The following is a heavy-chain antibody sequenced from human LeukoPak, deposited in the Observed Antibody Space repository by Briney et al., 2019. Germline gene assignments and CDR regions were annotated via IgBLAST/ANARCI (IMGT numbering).Heavy chain of an antibody. V-gene: IGHV3-30*03. CDR3: ARGVSCTNDVCYTSYYYYYGMDV. CDR2: ISYDGKKR. J-gene: IGHJ6*02. CDR1: GXTFSSYS. Sequence: GGSLRLSCAASGXTFSSYSMHWVRQAPGKGLEWVVVISYDGKKRFYADSVKGRFTISRDNSKNTVDLQMNSLRAEDMAVYYCARGVSCTNDVCYTSYYYYYGMDVWGQGTTVTVSS. D-gene: IGHD2-8*01.